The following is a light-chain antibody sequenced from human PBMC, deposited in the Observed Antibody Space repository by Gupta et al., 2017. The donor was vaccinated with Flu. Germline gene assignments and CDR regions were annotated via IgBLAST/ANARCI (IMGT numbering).Light chain of an antibody. J-gene: IGKJ1*01. CDR2: KAS. CDR3: QQYTTWT. Sequence: DIQMIQSPSTLSASVGDRVTITCRASQSISSWLAWYQQKPGKAPKLLIYKASNLESGVPSRFSGSGSGTEFTLTISSLQPEDFATYYCQQYTTWTFGQGTKVDIK. V-gene: IGKV1-5*03. CDR1: QSISSW.